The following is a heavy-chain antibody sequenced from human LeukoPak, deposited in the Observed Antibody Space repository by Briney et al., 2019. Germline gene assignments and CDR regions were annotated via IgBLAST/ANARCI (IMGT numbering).Heavy chain of an antibody. Sequence: GGSLRLSCAASGFTVSSNYMSWVRQAPGKGLEWVSVIYSGGTTYYADSVKGRFTVSRDNSKNTLYLQMNSLRAEDTAVYYCARDLLGGGTFDIWGQGTMVTVSS. D-gene: IGHD3-16*01. CDR3: ARDLLGGGTFDI. CDR1: GFTVSSNY. J-gene: IGHJ3*02. CDR2: IYSGGTT. V-gene: IGHV3-53*01.